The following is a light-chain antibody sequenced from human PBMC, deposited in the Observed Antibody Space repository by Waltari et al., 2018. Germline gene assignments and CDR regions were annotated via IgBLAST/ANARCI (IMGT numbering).Light chain of an antibody. CDR2: DAS. Sequence: EIVLTQSPATLSLSPGERATLSCRASQRVSSYLAWYQQKPGQAPRLLIYDASNRATGIPDRFSGSGSGTDFTLTISSLEPEDFAVYYCQQRSNWPPSTFGQGTKVEIK. J-gene: IGKJ2*01. CDR1: QRVSSY. V-gene: IGKV3-11*01. CDR3: QQRSNWPPST.